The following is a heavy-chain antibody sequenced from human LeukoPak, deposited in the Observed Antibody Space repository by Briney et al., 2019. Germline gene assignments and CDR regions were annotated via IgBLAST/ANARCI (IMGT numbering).Heavy chain of an antibody. CDR2: INAGNGNT. Sequence: ASVKVSCKASGYTFTSYGISWVRQAPGQGLEWMGWINAGNGNTKYSQKFQGRVTITRDTSASTAYMELSSLRSEDTAVYYCARGGYRGGLDYWGQGTLVTVSS. CDR3: ARGGYRGGLDY. CDR1: GYTFTSYG. D-gene: IGHD2-15*01. V-gene: IGHV1-3*01. J-gene: IGHJ4*02.